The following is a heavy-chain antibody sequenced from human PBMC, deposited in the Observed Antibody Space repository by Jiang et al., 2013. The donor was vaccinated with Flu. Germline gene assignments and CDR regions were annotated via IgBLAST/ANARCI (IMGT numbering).Heavy chain of an antibody. Sequence: QLVESGAEVKKPGSSVKVSCKASGGTFSSYAISWVRQAPGQGLEWMGGIIPIFGTANYAQKFQGRVTITADESTSTAYMELSSLRSEDTAVYYCARGEDCSSTSCYDNYYMDVWGKGTTVTVSS. J-gene: IGHJ6*03. CDR3: ARGEDCSSTSCYDNYYMDV. D-gene: IGHD2-2*01. CDR2: IIPIFGTA. V-gene: IGHV1-69*01. CDR1: GGTFSSYA.